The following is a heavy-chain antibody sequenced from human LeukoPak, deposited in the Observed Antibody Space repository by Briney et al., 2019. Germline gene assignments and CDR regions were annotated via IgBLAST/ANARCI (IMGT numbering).Heavy chain of an antibody. CDR1: GGTFSSYA. J-gene: IGHJ3*02. CDR3: ASSLGYYDSSGYYYDGYGAFDI. D-gene: IGHD3-22*01. CDR2: IIPIFGTA. Sequence: GSSVKVSCKASGGTFSSYAISWVRQAPGQGLEWMGGIIPIFGTANYAQKFQGRVTITADKSTSTAYMELSSLRSEDTAVYYCASSLGYYDSSGYYYDGYGAFDIWGQGTMVTVSS. V-gene: IGHV1-69*06.